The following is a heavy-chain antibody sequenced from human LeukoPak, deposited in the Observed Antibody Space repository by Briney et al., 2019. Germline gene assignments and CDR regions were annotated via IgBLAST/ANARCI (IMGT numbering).Heavy chain of an antibody. J-gene: IGHJ3*02. CDR1: GGSISSSSYY. D-gene: IGHD2-2*03. CDR2: IKHSGST. Sequence: ASETLSLTCTVSGGSISSSSYYWGWIRQPPGKGLEWIGEIKHSGSTNYSPSLKSRVTISVDTSKNQFSLKLSSVTAADTAVYYCARGWMEIRAFDIWGQGTMVTVSS. CDR3: ARGWMEIRAFDI. V-gene: IGHV4-39*07.